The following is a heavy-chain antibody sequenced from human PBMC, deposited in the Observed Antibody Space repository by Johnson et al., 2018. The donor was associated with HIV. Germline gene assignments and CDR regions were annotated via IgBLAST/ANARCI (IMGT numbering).Heavy chain of an antibody. CDR2: ISYDGSNK. V-gene: IGHV3-30*03. CDR1: GFTFSNAW. CDR3: ARDRDSIAGAPYAFDF. J-gene: IGHJ3*01. Sequence: VQLVESGGGLVKPGGSLRLSCAASGFTFSNAWMSWVRQAPGKGLEWVAVISYDGSNKYYADAVKGRFTISRDNSKNTLYLQMNSLRAEDTAVYYCARDRDSIAGAPYAFDFWGQGTMVTVSS. D-gene: IGHD1-26*01.